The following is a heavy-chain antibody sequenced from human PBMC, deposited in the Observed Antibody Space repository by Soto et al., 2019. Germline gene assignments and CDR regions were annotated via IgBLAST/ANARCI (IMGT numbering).Heavy chain of an antibody. J-gene: IGHJ6*02. Sequence: WTWIRQHPGKGLEWIGYIYYSGSTYYNPSLKSRVTISVDTSKNQFSLKLSSVTAADTAVYYCARVCGGDCHYGMDVWGRGTTVTVSS. D-gene: IGHD2-21*02. CDR2: IYYSGST. CDR3: ARVCGGDCHYGMDV. V-gene: IGHV4-31*02.